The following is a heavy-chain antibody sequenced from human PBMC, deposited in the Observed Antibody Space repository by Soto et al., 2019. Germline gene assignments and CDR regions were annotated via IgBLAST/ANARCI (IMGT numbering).Heavy chain of an antibody. CDR2: ISYDGSNK. CDR1: GFTFSSYG. V-gene: IGHV3-30*18. D-gene: IGHD3-10*01. J-gene: IGHJ3*02. CDR3: AKDFLXGSGSPHXAFDI. Sequence: QVQLVESGGGVVQPGRSLRLSCAASGFTFSSYGMHWVRQAPGKGLEWVAVISYDGSNKYYADSVKGRFTISRDNSKNTLYLQMNSLRAEDTAVYYCAKDFLXGSGSPHXAFDIWGQGTMVTVSS.